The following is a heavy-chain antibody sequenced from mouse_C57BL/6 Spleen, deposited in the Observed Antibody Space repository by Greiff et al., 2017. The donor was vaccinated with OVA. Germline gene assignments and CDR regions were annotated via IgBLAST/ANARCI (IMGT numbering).Heavy chain of an antibody. D-gene: IGHD2-2*01. CDR3: ARDYGYDRGMGMDY. CDR1: GYTFTSYW. Sequence: QVQLQQPGAELVKPGASVKMSCKASGYTFTSYWITWVKQRPGQGLEWIGDIYPGSGSTNYNEKFKSKATLTVDTSSSTAYMQLSSLTSEDSAVYYCARDYGYDRGMGMDYWGQGTSGTVSS. CDR2: IYPGSGST. J-gene: IGHJ4*01. V-gene: IGHV1-55*01.